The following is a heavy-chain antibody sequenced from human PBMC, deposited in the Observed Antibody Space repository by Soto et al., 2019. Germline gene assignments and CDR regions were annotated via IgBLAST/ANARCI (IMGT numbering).Heavy chain of an antibody. D-gene: IGHD3-16*01. CDR2: IYYSGST. V-gene: IGHV4-59*08. J-gene: IGHJ6*02. CDR3: TRQPGGGYYYYGIDV. CDR1: GDSISSYY. Sequence: SETLSLTCTVSGDSISSYYWTWIRQPPGKGLEWFGFIYYSGSTNYNPSLKSRVTISLDTSKKQFSLKLSSVTAADTAVYYCTRQPGGGYYYYGIDVWGQGTTVTVSS.